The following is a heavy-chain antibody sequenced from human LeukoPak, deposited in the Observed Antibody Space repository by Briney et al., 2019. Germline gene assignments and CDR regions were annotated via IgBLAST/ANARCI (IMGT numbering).Heavy chain of an antibody. J-gene: IGHJ4*02. V-gene: IGHV4-39*07. D-gene: IGHD3-22*01. CDR3: AREEGTYYFDGSGYFAY. CDR2: IYYSGTT. Sequence: SETLSLTCTVSGGSISSDNYYWGWIRQPPGKGLEWIGSIYYSGTTYYNPSLKSRVTISVDTSKNQFSLKLSSVTAADTAVYYCAREEGTYYFDGSGYFAYWGQGTLVTVSS. CDR1: GGSISSDNYY.